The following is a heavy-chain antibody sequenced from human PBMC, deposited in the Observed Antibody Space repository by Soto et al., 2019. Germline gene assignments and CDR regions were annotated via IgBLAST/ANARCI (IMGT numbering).Heavy chain of an antibody. D-gene: IGHD7-27*01. V-gene: IGHV3-23*01. CDR2: MSGSGGST. CDR1: GFTFSNYA. Sequence: EVQLLGSGGGLVQPGGSLRLSCAASGFTFSNYAMSWVRQAPGKGLEWVSEMSGSGGSTHYADSVKGRFTISRDNSKNTLYLQMTSLRAEDTAVYYCAKDLGFYPRASSDIWGQGTMGIVS. CDR3: AKDLGFYPRASSDI. J-gene: IGHJ3*02.